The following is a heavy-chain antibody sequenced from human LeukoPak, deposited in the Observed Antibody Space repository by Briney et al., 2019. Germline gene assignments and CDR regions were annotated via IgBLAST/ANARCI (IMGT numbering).Heavy chain of an antibody. CDR2: ISYDGTYK. Sequence: PGGSLRLSCAASGFTFSSYAIHWVRQAPGKGLEWVAVISYDGTYKYYADSVKGRFTISRDNSKNTLYLEMNSLRAEDTAVYYCARGGAYCSNGVCLIDYWGQGTLVSVSS. V-gene: IGHV3-30*01. J-gene: IGHJ4*02. D-gene: IGHD2-8*01. CDR1: GFTFSSYA. CDR3: ARGGAYCSNGVCLIDY.